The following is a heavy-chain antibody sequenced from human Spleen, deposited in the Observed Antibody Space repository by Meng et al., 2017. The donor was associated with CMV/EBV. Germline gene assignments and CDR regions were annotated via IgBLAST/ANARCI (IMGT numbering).Heavy chain of an antibody. D-gene: IGHD1-26*01. Sequence: ASVKVSCKASGYTFTSYGISWVRQAPGQGLEWMGWISTYNGNTNYAQNLQGRVTMTTDTSTSTTYMELSSLRSEDTAVYYCARGGNYYDDYYGLDVWGQGTTVTVSS. J-gene: IGHJ6*01. CDR1: GYTFTSYG. CDR2: ISTYNGNT. V-gene: IGHV1-18*01. CDR3: ARGGNYYDDYYGLDV.